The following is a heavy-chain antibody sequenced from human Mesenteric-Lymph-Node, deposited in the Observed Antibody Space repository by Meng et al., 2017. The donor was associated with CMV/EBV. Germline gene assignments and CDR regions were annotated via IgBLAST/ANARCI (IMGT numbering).Heavy chain of an antibody. D-gene: IGHD3-22*01. Sequence: QLPRRESGPGLVKPSEPLSLSCIVSGDSISNSTYYWTWIRQPPGKGLEWIGSVHHSGTTYYNPSLKGRLTISVDTSANLFSLRLTTVTAADTATYYCARRGNYDSDYSEYWGQGTLVTVSS. CDR2: VHHSGTT. J-gene: IGHJ4*02. CDR1: GDSISNSTYY. CDR3: ARRGNYDSDYSEY. V-gene: IGHV4-39*01.